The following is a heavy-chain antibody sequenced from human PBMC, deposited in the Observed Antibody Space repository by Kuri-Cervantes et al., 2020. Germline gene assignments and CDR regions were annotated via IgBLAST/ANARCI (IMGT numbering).Heavy chain of an antibody. D-gene: IGHD5-18*01. Sequence: GGSLRLSCAASGFTFSSYAMSWVRQAPGKGLEWVANIKQDGSEKYYVDSVKGRFTISRDNAKNSLYLQMNSLRAEDTAVYYCARWGGYGWRYFDYWGQGTLVTVSS. V-gene: IGHV3-7*01. J-gene: IGHJ4*02. CDR3: ARWGGYGWRYFDY. CDR2: IKQDGSEK. CDR1: GFTFSSYA.